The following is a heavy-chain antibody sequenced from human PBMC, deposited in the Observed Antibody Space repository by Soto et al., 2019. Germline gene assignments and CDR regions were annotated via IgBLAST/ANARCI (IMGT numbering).Heavy chain of an antibody. CDR2: TYYSGST. V-gene: IGHV4-59*01. D-gene: IGHD5-12*01. Sequence: SETLSLTCTVSGGSISSYYWSWIRQPPGKGLEWIGYTYYSGSTNYNPSLKSRVTISVDTSKNQFSLKLSSVTAADTAVYYCARVSRRATISVWGQGTLVTVSS. CDR1: GGSISSYY. CDR3: ARVSRRATISV. J-gene: IGHJ4*02.